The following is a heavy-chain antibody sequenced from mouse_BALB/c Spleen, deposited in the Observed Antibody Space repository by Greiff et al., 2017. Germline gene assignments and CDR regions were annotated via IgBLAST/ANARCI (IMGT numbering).Heavy chain of an antibody. V-gene: IGHV5-17*02. CDR2: ISSGSSTI. D-gene: IGHD1-2*01. CDR1: GFTFSSFG. J-gene: IGHJ2*01. Sequence: EVHLVESGGGLVQPGGSRKLSCAASGFTFSSFGMHWVRQAPEKGLEWVAYISSGSSTIYYADTVKGRFTISRDNPKNTLFLQMTSLRSEDTAMYYCARGGLRPYYFDYWGQGTTLTVSS. CDR3: ARGGLRPYYFDY.